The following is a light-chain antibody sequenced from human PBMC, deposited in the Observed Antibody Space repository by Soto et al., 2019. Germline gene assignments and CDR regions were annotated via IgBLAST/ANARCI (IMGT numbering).Light chain of an antibody. CDR2: AAS. CDR1: QGISSY. CDR3: QQYNSYST. V-gene: IGKV1-8*01. Sequence: AIRMTQSPSSFSASKGDRVTITCRASQGISSYLAWYQQKPGKAPKLLIYAASTLQSGVPSRFSGSGSGTEFTLTISSLQPEDFASYYCQQYNSYSTFGQGTKVDIK. J-gene: IGKJ1*01.